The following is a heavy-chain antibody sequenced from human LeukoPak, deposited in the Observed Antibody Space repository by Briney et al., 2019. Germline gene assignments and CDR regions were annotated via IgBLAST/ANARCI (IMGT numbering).Heavy chain of an antibody. Sequence: GGSLRLSCAASGFTFGSYSMNWVRQAPGKGLEWVAVISYDGSNKYYADSVKGRFTISRDNSKNTLYLQMNSLRAEDTAVYYCVRDAYYDSSGYYFLFDYWGQGTLVTVSS. CDR1: GFTFGSYS. CDR2: ISYDGSNK. CDR3: VRDAYYDSSGYYFLFDY. D-gene: IGHD3-22*01. V-gene: IGHV3-30*03. J-gene: IGHJ4*02.